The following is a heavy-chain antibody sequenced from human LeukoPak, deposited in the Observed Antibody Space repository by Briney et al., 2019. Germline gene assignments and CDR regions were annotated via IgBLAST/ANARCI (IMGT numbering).Heavy chain of an antibody. Sequence: PSETLSLTCAVSGGSISSGGYSWSWIRQPPGKGLEWIGYTYHSGGTYYNPSLKSRVTISVDRSKNQFSLKLSSVTAADTAVYYCATSSVMSGSLVYWGQGTLVTVSS. CDR3: ATSSVMSGSLVY. CDR1: GGSISSGGYS. V-gene: IGHV4-30-2*01. J-gene: IGHJ4*02. CDR2: TYHSGGT. D-gene: IGHD2-15*01.